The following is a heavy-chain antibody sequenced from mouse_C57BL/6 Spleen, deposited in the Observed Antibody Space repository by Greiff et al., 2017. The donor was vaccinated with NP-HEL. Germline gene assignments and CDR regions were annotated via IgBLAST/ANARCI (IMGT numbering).Heavy chain of an antibody. V-gene: IGHV7-3*01. CDR3: ARYGYGSSHWYFDV. J-gene: IGHJ1*03. D-gene: IGHD1-1*01. CDR1: GFTFTDYY. Sequence: EVKLMESGGGLVQPGGSLSLSCAASGFTFTDYYMSWVRQPPGKALEWLGFIRNKANGYTTEYSASVKGRFTISRDNSQIILYLQMHALRAEDSATYYCARYGYGSSHWYFDVWGTGTTVTVSS. CDR2: IRNKANGYTT.